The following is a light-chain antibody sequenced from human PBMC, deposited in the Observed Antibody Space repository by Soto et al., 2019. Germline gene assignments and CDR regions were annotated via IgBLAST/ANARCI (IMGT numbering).Light chain of an antibody. CDR1: QHFGSSY. CDR3: QQYGDSPWT. V-gene: IGKV3-20*01. CDR2: GTS. Sequence: EIVLTQSPGTLSLSPGERATLSCRASQHFGSSYLAWYQQTPGQAPRLLIFGTSNRATGIPDRFTGSGSGPDFTLTISSLEPEDAAVYFCQQYGDSPWTFGQGTKVEIK. J-gene: IGKJ1*01.